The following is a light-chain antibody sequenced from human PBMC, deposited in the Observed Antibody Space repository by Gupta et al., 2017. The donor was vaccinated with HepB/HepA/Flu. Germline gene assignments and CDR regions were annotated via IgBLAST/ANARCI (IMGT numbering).Light chain of an antibody. Sequence: SYVLSQSPSVSVAPGKTAMITCGGNNLETKSVHWYQQKPGQAPVLVVSDNSDRPSGIPERFAGSNSGNTATRSIXRXEAGDEXDYFWQVWANSENHPVFGGGTKLTVL. CDR1: NLETKS. CDR3: QVWANSENHPV. V-gene: IGLV3-21*03. CDR2: DNS. J-gene: IGLJ3*02.